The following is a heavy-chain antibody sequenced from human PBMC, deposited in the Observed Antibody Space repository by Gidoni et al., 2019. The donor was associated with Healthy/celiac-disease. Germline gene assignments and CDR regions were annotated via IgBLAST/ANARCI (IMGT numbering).Heavy chain of an antibody. J-gene: IGHJ4*02. D-gene: IGHD3-10*01. Sequence: EAQLLESGGGLVQPGGSLRLSCAASGFTCRSYAMRWVRLAPGKGLEWVSAISGSGGNTYYANSVKGRFTISRNNSKNTLYLQMNSLRAEDTAVYYCANRGPSTMVRGGIDYWGQGTLVTVSS. CDR1: GFTCRSYA. CDR2: ISGSGGNT. CDR3: ANRGPSTMVRGGIDY. V-gene: IGHV3-23*01.